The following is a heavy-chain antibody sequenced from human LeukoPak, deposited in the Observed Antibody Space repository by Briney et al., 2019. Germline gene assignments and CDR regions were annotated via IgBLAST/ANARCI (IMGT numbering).Heavy chain of an antibody. Sequence: PSETLSLTCSVSGGSISTSGHYWGWIRQSPEKGLDWIVSIYSNGNTYYNPSVKSRVTISVDTSKNQFSLKLTSVTAAETAVYYCARSATVTTGYFDYWGQGALVTVSS. CDR2: IYSNGNT. D-gene: IGHD4-17*01. CDR3: ARSATVTTGYFDY. CDR1: GGSISTSGHY. J-gene: IGHJ4*02. V-gene: IGHV4-39*07.